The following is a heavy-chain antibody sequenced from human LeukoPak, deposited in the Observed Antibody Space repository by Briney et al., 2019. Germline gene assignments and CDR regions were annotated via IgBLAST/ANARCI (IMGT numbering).Heavy chain of an antibody. Sequence: ASVKVSCKASGYTFTGYYMHWVRQAPGQGLEWMGWINPNSGGTNYAQKFQGRVTMTRDTSISTAYMELSRLRSDDTAVYYCARDSSGWYRYYYYYMDVWGKGTTVTVSS. J-gene: IGHJ6*03. CDR2: INPNSGGT. D-gene: IGHD6-19*01. V-gene: IGHV1-2*02. CDR1: GYTFTGYY. CDR3: ARDSSGWYRYYYYYMDV.